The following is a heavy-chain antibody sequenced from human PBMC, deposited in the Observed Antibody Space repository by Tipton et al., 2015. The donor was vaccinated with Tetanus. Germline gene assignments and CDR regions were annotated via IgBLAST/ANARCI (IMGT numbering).Heavy chain of an antibody. D-gene: IGHD1-26*01. CDR3: ARYGRLPKTDPFDT. CDR2: IYHTGST. V-gene: IGHV4-59*11. Sequence: LSLTCTVSGDSIGTHFWTWIRQAPGKGLEWIAYIYHTGSTTYNPSLQSRVTISVDTSKNQFSLRLNSVTSADTAVYFCARYGRLPKTDPFDTWGQGTMVTVSS. CDR1: GDSIGTHF. J-gene: IGHJ3*02.